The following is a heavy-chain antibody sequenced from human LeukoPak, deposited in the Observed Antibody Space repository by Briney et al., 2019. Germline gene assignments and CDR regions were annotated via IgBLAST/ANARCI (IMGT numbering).Heavy chain of an antibody. D-gene: IGHD3-22*01. J-gene: IGHJ4*02. Sequence: PGGSLRLSCAVSGFTFSSYEMNWVRQAPGKGLKWVSNISSSGGTTYYADSVKGRFTISRDNAKNSLYLQMNGLRAEDTAVYYCGRERDYYDSSGYYRSKQFDYWGQGTLVTVSS. CDR3: GRERDYYDSSGYYRSKQFDY. CDR2: ISSSGGTT. V-gene: IGHV3-48*03. CDR1: GFTFSSYE.